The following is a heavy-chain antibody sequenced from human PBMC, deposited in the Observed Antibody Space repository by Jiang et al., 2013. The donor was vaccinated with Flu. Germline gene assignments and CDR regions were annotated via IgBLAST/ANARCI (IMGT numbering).Heavy chain of an antibody. D-gene: IGHD3-22*01. V-gene: IGHV1-69*06. CDR1: GGTFSTSA. J-gene: IGHJ4*02. CDR3: ARGPDSSTYYYFY. CDR2: VIPIFGTP. Sequence: GAEVKKPGSSVKVSCKASGGTFSTSAISWVRQAPGQGLEWMGGVIPIFGTPNYAQKFQGRVTITADKSTSTAYMDLRGLTSEDTAVYYCARGPDSSTYYYFYWGQGTLVTVSS.